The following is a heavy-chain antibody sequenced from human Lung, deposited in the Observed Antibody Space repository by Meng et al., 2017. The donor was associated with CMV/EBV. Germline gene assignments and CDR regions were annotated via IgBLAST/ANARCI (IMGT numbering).Heavy chain of an antibody. V-gene: IGHV3-21*01. Sequence: GGSLRLXCAASGFIFNNHAMNWVRQAPGKGLEWVSAISGSTPDKWYADSVRGRFTISRDNAKSSLYLQMSGLRAEDTAVYYCARNPVTNRRGSHFDCWGQGTLVTVSS. CDR3: ARNPVTNRRGSHFDC. CDR2: ISGSTPDK. J-gene: IGHJ4*02. D-gene: IGHD4-17*01. CDR1: GFIFNNHA.